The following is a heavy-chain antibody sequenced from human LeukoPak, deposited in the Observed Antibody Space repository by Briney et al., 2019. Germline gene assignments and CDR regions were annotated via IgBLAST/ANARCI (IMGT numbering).Heavy chain of an antibody. CDR2: ISSSSSTI. D-gene: IGHD3-3*01. CDR3: ARYFYDFWSGFYYYMDV. J-gene: IGHJ6*03. CDR1: GFTFSSYS. V-gene: IGHV3-48*04. Sequence: GGSLRLSCAASGFTFSSYSMNWVRQAPGKGLEWVSYISSSSSTIYYADSVKGRFTISRDNAKNSLYLQMNSLRAEDTAVYYCARYFYDFWSGFYYYMDVWGKGTTVTVSS.